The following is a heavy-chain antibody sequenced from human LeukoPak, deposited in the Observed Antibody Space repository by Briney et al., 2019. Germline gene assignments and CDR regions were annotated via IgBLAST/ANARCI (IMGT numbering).Heavy chain of an antibody. J-gene: IGHJ6*03. CDR1: GYTFTSYD. V-gene: IGHV1-8*03. CDR2: MNPNSGNT. Sequence: ASVTVSCKASGYTFTSYDINWVRQAPGQGLEWMGWMNPNSGNTGYAQKFQGRVTITRNTSISTAYMELSSLRSEDTAVYYCARALRQQLVKGRGARNYYYYMDVWGKGTTVTVSS. D-gene: IGHD6-13*01. CDR3: ARALRQQLVKGRGARNYYYYMDV.